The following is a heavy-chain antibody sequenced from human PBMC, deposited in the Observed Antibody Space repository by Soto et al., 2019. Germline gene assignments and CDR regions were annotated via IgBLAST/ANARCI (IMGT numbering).Heavy chain of an antibody. Sequence: PSQTLSRTCAISGDSVSSNSDAWNWIRQSPSRSLEWLGRIYYRSKWYNDSAVSVKSRLTINPDTSKNQFSLQLNSVTAEDTAVYSCARDSAALDYPGNGTLVTVSS. CDR1: GDSVSSNSDA. CDR2: IYYRSKWYN. D-gene: IGHD6-13*01. CDR3: ARDSAALDY. V-gene: IGHV6-1*01. J-gene: IGHJ4*01.